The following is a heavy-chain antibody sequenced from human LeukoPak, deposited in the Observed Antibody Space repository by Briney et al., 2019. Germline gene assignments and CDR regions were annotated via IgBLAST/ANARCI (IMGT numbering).Heavy chain of an antibody. CDR1: GFTVSSNY. V-gene: IGHV3-53*01. J-gene: IGHJ4*02. CDR2: IYSDGRT. Sequence: GGSLRLSCSVSGFTVSSNYVRWVRQAPGKGLEWVSVIYSDGRTYYADSVKGRFTISRDNYKNTLYLQMNTLRAEHTAVYYCARDLGYSHVYSFNYWGQGTLVTVSS. CDR3: ARDLGYSHVYSFNY. D-gene: IGHD5-18*01.